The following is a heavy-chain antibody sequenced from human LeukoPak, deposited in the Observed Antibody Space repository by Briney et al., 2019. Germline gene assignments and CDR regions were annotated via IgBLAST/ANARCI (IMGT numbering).Heavy chain of an antibody. CDR2: INPHSGGA. V-gene: IGHV1-2*02. J-gene: IGHJ5*02. D-gene: IGHD3-22*01. Sequence: GASLKVSCKASGYMFTDYYLHWVRQAPGQGLEWMGWINPHSGGADLAPKLQGRVTMTRDTSINTAYMELTSLISDDTAVYYCARETYFDTTGHYGWFDPWGQGTLVTVSS. CDR3: ARETYFDTTGHYGWFDP. CDR1: GYMFTDYY.